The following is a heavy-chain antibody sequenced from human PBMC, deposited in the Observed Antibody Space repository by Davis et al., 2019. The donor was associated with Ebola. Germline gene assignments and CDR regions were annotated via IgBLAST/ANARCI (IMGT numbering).Heavy chain of an antibody. CDR2: IDLSDSHT. J-gene: IGHJ4*02. D-gene: IGHD6-13*01. Sequence: TVSCMGSVYRFTSYWISWVRQMPGKGLEWMGRIDLSDSHTIYSPSFQGHVTISVDKSISAAYLQWSSLKASDTAMYYCARMVAAAGYFDYWSQGTLVTVSS. CDR1: VYRFTSYW. CDR3: ARMVAAAGYFDY. V-gene: IGHV5-10-1*01.